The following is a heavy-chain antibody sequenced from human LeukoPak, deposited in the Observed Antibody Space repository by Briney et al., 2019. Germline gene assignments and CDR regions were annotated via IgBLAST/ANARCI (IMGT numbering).Heavy chain of an antibody. CDR3: ARVGSSGYFDY. CDR1: GGSISSYY. D-gene: IGHD3-22*01. J-gene: IGHJ4*02. V-gene: IGHV4-59*01. Sequence: SGPLSLPSAVAGGSISSYYGRWRRPPRGGERGRSGSIYYSGSTNYNPSLKSRVTISVDTSNAQFALKLSSVSAADTAVYYCARVGSSGYFDYWGQGTLVSVSS. CDR2: IYYSGST.